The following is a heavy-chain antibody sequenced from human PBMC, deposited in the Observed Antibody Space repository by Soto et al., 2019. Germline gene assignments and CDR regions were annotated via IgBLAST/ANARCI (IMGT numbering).Heavy chain of an antibody. CDR1: GGSLSGYY. V-gene: IGHV4-34*01. D-gene: IGHD1-26*01. CDR3: ARGNRLRRVVGATRDVNFDY. CDR2: INHSGST. Sequence: SETLSLTCAVYGGSLSGYYWSWIRQPPGKGLEWIGEINHSGSTNYNPSLKSRVTISVDTSKNQFSLKLSSVTAADTAVYYCARGNRLRRVVGATRDVNFDYWGQGTLVTVSS. J-gene: IGHJ4*02.